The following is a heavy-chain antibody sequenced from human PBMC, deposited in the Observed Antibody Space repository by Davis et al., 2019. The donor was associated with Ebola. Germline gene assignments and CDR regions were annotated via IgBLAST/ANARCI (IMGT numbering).Heavy chain of an antibody. D-gene: IGHD2-15*01. CDR3: VRSSAAHFDY. CDR2: IYYSGST. CDR1: GGSVSSGSYY. Sequence: SETLSLTCTVSGGSVSSGSYYWTWIRQPPEKGLEWVGYIYYSGSTNYNPSLKSRVTISVDTSKNQFSLKLSSVTAADTAVYYCVRSSAAHFDYWGQGTLVTVSS. V-gene: IGHV4-61*01. J-gene: IGHJ4*02.